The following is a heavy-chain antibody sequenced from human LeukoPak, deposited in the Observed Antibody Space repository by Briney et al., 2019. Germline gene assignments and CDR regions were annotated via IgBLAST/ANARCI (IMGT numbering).Heavy chain of an antibody. V-gene: IGHV1-2*02. D-gene: IGHD6-13*01. CDR2: INPNSGGT. Sequence: ASVKVSCTASGYTFTGYYMHWVRQAPGQGLEWMGWINPNSGGTNYAQKFQGRVTMTRDTSISTAYMELSRLRSDDTAVYYCARELQQLVFDFGREETLVTVSS. CDR1: GYTFTGYY. CDR3: ARELQQLVFDF. J-gene: IGHJ4*02.